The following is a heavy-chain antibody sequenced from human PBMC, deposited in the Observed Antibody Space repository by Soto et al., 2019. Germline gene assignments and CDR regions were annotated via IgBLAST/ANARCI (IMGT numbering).Heavy chain of an antibody. CDR2: INPNSGGT. V-gene: IGHV1-2*04. J-gene: IGHJ4*02. CDR1: GYTFTGYY. Sequence: ASVEVSCKASGYTFTGYYMHWVRQASGQGLEWMGWINPNSGGTNYAQKFQGWVTMTRDTSISTAYMELSRLRSDDTAVYYCASARHSGSYLPLDYWGQGTLVTVSP. D-gene: IGHD1-26*01. CDR3: ASARHSGSYLPLDY.